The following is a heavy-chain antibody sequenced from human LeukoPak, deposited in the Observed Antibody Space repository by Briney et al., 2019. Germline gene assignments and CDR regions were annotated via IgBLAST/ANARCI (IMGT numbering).Heavy chain of an antibody. CDR2: IYYSGST. J-gene: IGHJ5*02. CDR1: GGSISSSSYH. Sequence: PSETLSLTCTVSGGSISSSSYHWGWIRQPPGKGLEWIGSIYYSGSTYYNPSLKSRVTISVDTSKNQFSLKLSSVAAADTAVYYCARDLSSGIAAAGTCWFDPWGQGTLVTVSS. CDR3: ARDLSSGIAAAGTCWFDP. D-gene: IGHD6-13*01. V-gene: IGHV4-39*07.